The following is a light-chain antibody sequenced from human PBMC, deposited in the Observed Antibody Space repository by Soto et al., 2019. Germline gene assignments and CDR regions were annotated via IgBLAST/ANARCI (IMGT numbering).Light chain of an antibody. CDR1: QSISSW. CDR3: QQYKSYSLT. V-gene: IGKV1-5*03. CDR2: KAS. J-gene: IGKJ4*01. Sequence: DIQMTQSPFTLSASVGDRVTITCRASQSISSWLAWYQHKPGKAPKLLIYKASSLESGVPSRFSGSGSGTEFTLAISSLQADDFATYYCQQYKSYSLTFGGGTKVDIK.